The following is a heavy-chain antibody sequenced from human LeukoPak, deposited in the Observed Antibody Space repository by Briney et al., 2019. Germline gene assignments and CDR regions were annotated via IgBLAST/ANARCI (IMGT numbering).Heavy chain of an antibody. J-gene: IGHJ5*02. CDR2: IYYSGST. D-gene: IGHD6-6*01. CDR3: AATFRGFIAARPNWFDP. V-gene: IGHV4-59*08. CDR1: GGSISSYY. Sequence: SGTLSLTCTVSGGSISSYYRSWIRQPPGKGLEWIGYIYYSGSTNYNPSLKSRVTISVDTSKNQFSLKLSSVTAADTAVYYCAATFRGFIAARPNWFDPWGQGTLVTVSS.